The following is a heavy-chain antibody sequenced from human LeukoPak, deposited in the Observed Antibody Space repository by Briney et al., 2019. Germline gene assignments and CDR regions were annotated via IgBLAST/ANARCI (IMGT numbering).Heavy chain of an antibody. V-gene: IGHV1-8*01. CDR1: GYTFTSYD. J-gene: IGHJ4*02. Sequence: GASVKVSCKASGYTFTSYDINWVRQATGQGLEWMGWMNPNSGNTGYAQKFQGRVTMTRNTSMSTAYMELSSLRSEDTAVYYCARVLPAYYYDSSGYYYFDYWGQGTLVTVSS. CDR2: MNPNSGNT. D-gene: IGHD3-22*01. CDR3: ARVLPAYYYDSSGYYYFDY.